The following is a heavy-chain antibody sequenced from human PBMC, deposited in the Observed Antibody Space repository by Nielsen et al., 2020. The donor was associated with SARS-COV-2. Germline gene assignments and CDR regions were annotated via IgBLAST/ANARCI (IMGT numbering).Heavy chain of an antibody. V-gene: IGHV4-59*12. Sequence: SETLSLTCTVSGGSISSYYWSWIRQPPGKGLEWIGYIYYSGSTNYNPSLKSRVTISVDTSKNQFSLRLTSVTAADTAVYFCARDLDGLVDTLVANWFDPWGQGILVTVST. CDR1: GGSISSYY. D-gene: IGHD5-18*01. CDR3: ARDLDGLVDTLVANWFDP. CDR2: IYYSGST. J-gene: IGHJ5*02.